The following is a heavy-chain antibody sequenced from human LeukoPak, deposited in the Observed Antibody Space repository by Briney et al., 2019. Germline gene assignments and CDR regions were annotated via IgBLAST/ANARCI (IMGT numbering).Heavy chain of an antibody. V-gene: IGHV3-9*01. CDR3: AKDMTPTSYYDILTGFDY. D-gene: IGHD3-9*01. CDR2: ISWNSGGI. Sequence: GRSLRLSCAASGFTFDDYAMHWVRQAPGKGLEWVSGISWNSGGIGYADSVKGRFTISRDNAKNSLYLQMNSLRAEDTALYYCAKDMTPTSYYDILTGFDYWGQGTLVTVSS. CDR1: GFTFDDYA. J-gene: IGHJ4*02.